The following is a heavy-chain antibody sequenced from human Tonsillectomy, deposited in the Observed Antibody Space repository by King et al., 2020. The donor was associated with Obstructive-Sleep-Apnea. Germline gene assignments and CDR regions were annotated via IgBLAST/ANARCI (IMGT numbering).Heavy chain of an antibody. CDR2: IYHSGNT. D-gene: IGHD3-22*01. CDR1: GGSISSSNW. CDR3: ASSHYYDSSGAANWFDP. J-gene: IGHJ5*02. Sequence: QLQESGPGLVKPSGTLSLTCAVSGGSISSSNWWSWVRQPPGKGLEWIGEIYHSGNTHYNPSLQSRVTISVDQTKNQFSLKLSSVTAADTAVYYCASSHYYDSSGAANWFDPWGQGTLVTVSS. V-gene: IGHV4-4*02.